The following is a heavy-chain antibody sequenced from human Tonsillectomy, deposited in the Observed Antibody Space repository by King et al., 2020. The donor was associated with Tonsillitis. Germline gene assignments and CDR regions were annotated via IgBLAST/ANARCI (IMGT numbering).Heavy chain of an antibody. CDR1: GFIFSNYW. D-gene: IGHD2-21*01. V-gene: IGHV3-7*04. Sequence: DVQLVESGGGLVQPGGSLRLSCAASGFIFSNYWMNWVRQAPGQGLEWVANINQGGSEKNYVDSVKGRFTISRDNAKNSLYLQINSLRAEDTAVYYCARRVGAYDALDIWGQGTMVTVFS. CDR3: ARRVGAYDALDI. CDR2: INQGGSEK. J-gene: IGHJ3*02.